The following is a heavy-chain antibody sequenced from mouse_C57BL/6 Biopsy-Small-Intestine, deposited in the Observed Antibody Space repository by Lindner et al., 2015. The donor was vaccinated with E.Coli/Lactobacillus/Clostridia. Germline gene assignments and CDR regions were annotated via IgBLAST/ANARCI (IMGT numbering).Heavy chain of an antibody. J-gene: IGHJ4*01. CDR3: ARLKGYYAMDY. Sequence: VQLQESGGDLVKPGGSLKLSCAASGFTFSSYGMSLVRQTPDKRLEWVATISSGGSYTYYPDSVKGRFTISRDNAKNTLYLQMSSLKSEDTAMYYCARLKGYYAMDYWGQGTSVTVSS. CDR1: GFTFSSYG. D-gene: IGHD1-3*01. V-gene: IGHV5-6*01. CDR2: ISSGGSYT.